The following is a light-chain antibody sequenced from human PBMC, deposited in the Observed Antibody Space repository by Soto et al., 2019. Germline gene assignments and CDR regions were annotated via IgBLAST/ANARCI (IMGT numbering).Light chain of an antibody. CDR3: QVWDSSSDHYV. J-gene: IGLJ1*01. CDR1: NIGIIS. V-gene: IGLV3-21*04. Sequence: SYELTQPPSVSVAPGKTARITCGGDNIGIISVYWYQQKPGLAPLLVIYFDSDRPSGIPERFSGSNSGNTATLTISRVEAGDEADYYCQVWDSSSDHYVFGAGTKLTVL. CDR2: FDS.